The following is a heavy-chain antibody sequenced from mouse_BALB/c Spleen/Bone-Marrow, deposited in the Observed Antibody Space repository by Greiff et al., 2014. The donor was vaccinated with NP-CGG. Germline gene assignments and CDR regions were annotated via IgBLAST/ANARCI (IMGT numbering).Heavy chain of an antibody. D-gene: IGHD2-12*01. CDR3: TRSRRAMDH. Sequence: VQLQQSGAELVKPGASVKLSCKASGYTFTSYYMCWVKQRPGQGLEWIGEINPSNGGTNFNEKFKSKATLTVDKSSSTAYMSLSSLTSEDSAVYYCTRSRRAMDHWGQGTSDTVSS. CDR1: GYTFTSYY. J-gene: IGHJ4*01. CDR2: INPSNGGT. V-gene: IGHV1S81*02.